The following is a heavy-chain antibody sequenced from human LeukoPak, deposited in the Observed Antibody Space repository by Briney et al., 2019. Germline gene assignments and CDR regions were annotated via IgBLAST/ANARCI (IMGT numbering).Heavy chain of an antibody. J-gene: IGHJ5*02. CDR3: ARDLGVPPFNWFDP. D-gene: IGHD2-2*01. CDR2: ISAYNGNT. CDR1: GYTFTSYG. Sequence: ASVKVSCKASGYTFTSYGISWVRQPPGQGLEWMGWISAYNGNTNYAQKLQGRVTMTTDTSTSTAYMELRSLRSDDTAVYYCARDLGVPPFNWFDPWSQGTLVAVSS. V-gene: IGHV1-18*01.